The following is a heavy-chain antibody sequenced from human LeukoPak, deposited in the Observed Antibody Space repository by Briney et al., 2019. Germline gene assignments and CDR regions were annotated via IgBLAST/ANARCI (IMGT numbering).Heavy chain of an antibody. CDR3: ARYGLAGYYFDY. Sequence: SETLSLTCTVSGYSISNGYYWGWIRQSPGKGLEWIGSFYHSGSTYYNPSLKSRVTISVDTSKNQFSLKPSSVTAADTAMYYCARYGLAGYYFDYWGQGTLVTVSS. CDR2: FYHSGST. D-gene: IGHD3-16*01. J-gene: IGHJ4*02. CDR1: GYSISNGYY. V-gene: IGHV4-38-2*02.